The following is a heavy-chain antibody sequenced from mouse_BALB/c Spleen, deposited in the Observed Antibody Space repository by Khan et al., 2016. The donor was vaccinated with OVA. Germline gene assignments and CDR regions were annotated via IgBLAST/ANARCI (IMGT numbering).Heavy chain of an antibody. V-gene: IGHV1-4*01. Sequence: QVQLKQSGAELARPGASVKMSCKASGYTFTSYTIHWIKERSGQGLEWIGNINPSNGYTNYNQKFKDKATLTTDKSSTTAYLQLSSLTSDDSAVYNCVRDGAYHRNDGWFAYWGQGTLVTVSA. J-gene: IGHJ3*01. CDR2: INPSNGYT. CDR3: VRDGAYHRNDGWFAY. D-gene: IGHD2-14*01. CDR1: GYTFTSYT.